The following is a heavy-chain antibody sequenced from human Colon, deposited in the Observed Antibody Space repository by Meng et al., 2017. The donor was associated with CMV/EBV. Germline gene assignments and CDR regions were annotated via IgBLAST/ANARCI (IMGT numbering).Heavy chain of an antibody. CDR3: ARDLAVTGLKGGRIYYYGMDV. Sequence: SETLSLTCSVSSGAMNSSTNYWAWIRQPPGKGLEWIGSVYSFGSTYSNPSLKSRVSISIDTFKNQFSLRLSSVTAADTAVYYCARDLAVTGLKGGRIYYYGMDVWGQGTTVTVSS. V-gene: IGHV4-39*07. CDR2: VYSFGST. J-gene: IGHJ6*02. CDR1: SGAMNSSTNY. D-gene: IGHD6-19*01.